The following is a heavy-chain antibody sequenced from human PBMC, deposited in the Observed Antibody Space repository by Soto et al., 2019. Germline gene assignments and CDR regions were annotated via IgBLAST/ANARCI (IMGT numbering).Heavy chain of an antibody. Sequence: GGSLRLSCAASGFTFSSYGTHWVRQAPGKGLEWVAVVSNDGSNKYYVDSVKGRFTISRDNSKNMLYLQMNSLRADDTAVYFCAKTFYGSGSSHYYYYGMDVWGQGTTVTVSS. CDR2: VSNDGSNK. D-gene: IGHD3-10*01. CDR3: AKTFYGSGSSHYYYYGMDV. J-gene: IGHJ6*02. CDR1: GFTFSSYG. V-gene: IGHV3-30*18.